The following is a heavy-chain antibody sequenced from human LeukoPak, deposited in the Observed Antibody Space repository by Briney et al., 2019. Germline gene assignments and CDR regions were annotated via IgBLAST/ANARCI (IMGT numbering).Heavy chain of an antibody. CDR2: ISAYNGNT. V-gene: IGHV1-18*01. D-gene: IGHD1-26*01. CDR1: GYTFTTYD. CDR3: ARPRGDGSSPSDAFDI. J-gene: IGHJ3*02. Sequence: ASVKVSCKASGYTFTTYDINWVRQAPGQGLEWMGWISAYNGNTNYAQKLQGRVTMTTDTSTSTAYMELRSLRSDDTAVYYCARPRGDGSSPSDAFDIWGQGTMVTVSS.